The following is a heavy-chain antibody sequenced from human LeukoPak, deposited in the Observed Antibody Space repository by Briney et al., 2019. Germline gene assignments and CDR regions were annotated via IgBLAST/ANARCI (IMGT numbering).Heavy chain of an antibody. V-gene: IGHV1-8*01. CDR1: GYTFTRYD. D-gene: IGHD3-3*01. Sequence: ASVKVSCKASGYTFTRYDINWVRQATGQGLEWMGWMNPNSGNKGYAQKFQGRVTMTRNSSISKAYMELSSLRSEDTAVYYCARVQRELYYDFWSGYYGDGMDVWGQGTTVTVSS. CDR3: ARVQRELYYDFWSGYYGDGMDV. CDR2: MNPNSGNK. J-gene: IGHJ6*02.